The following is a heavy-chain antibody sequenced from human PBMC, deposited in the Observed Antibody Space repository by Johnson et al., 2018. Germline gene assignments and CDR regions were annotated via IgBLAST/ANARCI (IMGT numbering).Heavy chain of an antibody. CDR2: IWYDGSNK. J-gene: IGHJ1*01. CDR1: GFTFSSYG. V-gene: IGHV3-33*01. CDR3: ARGFGYSSGWYSAEYFQH. D-gene: IGHD6-19*01. Sequence: QVQLVESGGGVVQPGRSLGLSCAASGFTFSSYGMHWVRQAPGKGLEWVAVIWYDGSNKYYADSVKGRFTISRDNSKNTLYLQMNSLRAEDKAVYYCARGFGYSSGWYSAEYFQHWGQGTLVTVSS.